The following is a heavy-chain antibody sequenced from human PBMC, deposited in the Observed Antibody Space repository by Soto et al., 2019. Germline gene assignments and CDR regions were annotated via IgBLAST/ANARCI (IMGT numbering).Heavy chain of an antibody. CDR2: IKSKTDGGTT. J-gene: IGHJ4*02. V-gene: IGHV3-15*01. CDR1: GFTFSNAW. Sequence: PGGSLRLSCAASGFTFSNAWMSWVRQAPGKGLEWVGRIKSKTDGGTTDYAAPVKGRFTISRGDSKNTLYLQMNSLKTEDTAVYYFTTDLHCGGDCSSFDYWGKGTLVTVSS. D-gene: IGHD2-21*01. CDR3: TTDLHCGGDCSSFDY.